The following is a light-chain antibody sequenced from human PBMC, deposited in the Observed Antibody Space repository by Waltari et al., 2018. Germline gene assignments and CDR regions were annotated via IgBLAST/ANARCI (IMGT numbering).Light chain of an antibody. CDR2: ADD. Sequence: NFVLTQPQSVSESPGKTVTISCTRSSGSFAGNYVQWYQLRPGSAPTTVIYADDQRPAGAPDRFSGSIDRSSNSASLTISGLKTGDEADYYCQSYDYSTWIFGGGTKLTVL. J-gene: IGLJ3*02. CDR3: QSYDYSTWI. V-gene: IGLV6-57*03. CDR1: SGSFAGNY.